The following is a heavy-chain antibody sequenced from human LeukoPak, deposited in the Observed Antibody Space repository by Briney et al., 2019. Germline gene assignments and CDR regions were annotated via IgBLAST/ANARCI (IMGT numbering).Heavy chain of an antibody. CDR1: GYTFTGYY. CDR2: INPNSGGT. Sequence: GASVKVSCKASGYTFTGYYMHWVRQAPGQGLEWMGWINPNSGGTNYAQKFQGRVTMTRDTSISTAYMELSSLRSEDTAVYYCAVWVPAAIHYYYYGMDVWGQGTTVTVSS. CDR3: AVWVPAAIHYYYYGMDV. V-gene: IGHV1-2*02. J-gene: IGHJ6*02. D-gene: IGHD2-2*01.